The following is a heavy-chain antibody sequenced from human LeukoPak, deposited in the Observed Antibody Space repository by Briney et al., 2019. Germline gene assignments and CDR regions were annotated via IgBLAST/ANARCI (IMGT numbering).Heavy chain of an antibody. CDR3: VKEGF. Sequence: PSETLSLTCTVSGGSISSYYWSWLRQPPGKGLEWIASMYYIGSTYYNPSLKSRVTISQDTSKNQFSLKLDSVTAADTAVYYCVKEGFWGRGTLVTVSS. CDR1: GGSISSYY. V-gene: IGHV4-59*12. CDR2: MYYIGST. J-gene: IGHJ4*02.